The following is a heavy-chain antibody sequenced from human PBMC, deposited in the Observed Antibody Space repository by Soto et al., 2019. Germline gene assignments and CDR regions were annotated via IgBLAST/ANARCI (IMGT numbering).Heavy chain of an antibody. Sequence: QVQLQESGPGLVKPSETLSLTCTVSGGSINTHNYYWSWLRQHPGQGLEWIAAIDYRGNAFYNPSLMGRGAISVDTSKNQFSLKLNSVSAADTAIYFCAREVMMPTDSDGFDVWGQGTMVTVSS. CDR2: IDYRGNA. D-gene: IGHD2-2*01. CDR1: GGSINTHNYY. CDR3: AREVMMPTDSDGFDV. J-gene: IGHJ3*01. V-gene: IGHV4-31*03.